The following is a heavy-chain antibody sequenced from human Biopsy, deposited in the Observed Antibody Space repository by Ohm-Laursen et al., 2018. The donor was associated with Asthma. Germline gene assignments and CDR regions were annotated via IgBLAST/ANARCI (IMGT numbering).Heavy chain of an antibody. V-gene: IGHV1-69*13. CDR3: ARKAGSCISRTCYSLDF. CDR2: INSVFGTT. D-gene: IGHD2-2*01. J-gene: IGHJ4*02. Sequence: SAKASCKSLGGTFNTYVIGWVRQAPGQGLGWMGGINSVFGTTTYPQKFQDRVTITADDSTSTVYMELSSLRSEDTAVYYCARKAGSCISRTCYSLDFWGQGTLVTVSS. CDR1: GGTFNTYV.